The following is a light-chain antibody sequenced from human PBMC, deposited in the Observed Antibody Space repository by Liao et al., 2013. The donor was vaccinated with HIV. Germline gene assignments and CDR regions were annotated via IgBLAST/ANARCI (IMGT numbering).Light chain of an antibody. V-gene: IGLV3-21*04. CDR2: HGI. J-gene: IGLJ1*01. Sequence: SNVLTQPPSVSVAPGQTARITCGGDNIGDKSVHWYQQRSGQAPVLVIFHGIDRPSGISDRFSGSTSENTATLTISRAEAGDEADYYCQVWDRSSAHPCVFGPGTKVTVL. CDR3: QVWDRSSAHPCV. CDR1: NIGDKS.